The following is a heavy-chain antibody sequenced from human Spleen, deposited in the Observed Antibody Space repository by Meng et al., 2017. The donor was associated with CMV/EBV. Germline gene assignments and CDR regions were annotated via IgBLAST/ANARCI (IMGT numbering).Heavy chain of an antibody. CDR1: GYTFTAHY. CDR3: TRGFYDFWSGYYSTEGAFDY. J-gene: IGHJ4*02. Sequence: ASVKVSCKASGYTFTAHYFHWVRQAPGQGLEWMGWIHPHRGDTNYAQQFQGRVTLTRDTSISTVYIQPSGLRSDDTAVYYCTRGFYDFWSGYYSTEGAFDYWGEGTPVTVSS. V-gene: IGHV1-2*02. CDR2: IHPHRGDT. D-gene: IGHD3-3*01.